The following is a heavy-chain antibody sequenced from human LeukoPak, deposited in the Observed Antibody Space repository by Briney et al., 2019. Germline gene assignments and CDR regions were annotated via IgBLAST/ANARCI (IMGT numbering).Heavy chain of an antibody. D-gene: IGHD4-17*01. CDR1: GGSISSYY. J-gene: IGHJ3*02. CDR2: IYYSGST. V-gene: IGHV4-59*01. CDR3: AREGSSHDYGDYVDAFDI. Sequence: PSETLSLTCTVSGGSISSYYWSWIRQPPGKGLEWIGYIYYSGSTNYNPSPKGRVTISVDTSKNQFSLKLSSVTAADTAVYYCAREGSSHDYGDYVDAFDIWGQGTMVTVSS.